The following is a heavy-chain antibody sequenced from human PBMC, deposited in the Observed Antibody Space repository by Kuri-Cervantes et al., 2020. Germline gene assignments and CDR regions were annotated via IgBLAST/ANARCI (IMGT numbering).Heavy chain of an antibody. V-gene: IGHV3-21*01. CDR3: ATSHRYIFDY. D-gene: IGHD3-16*02. CDR1: GFTFPDYT. Sequence: GGSLRLSCVASGFTFPDYTLNWVRRAPGKGLEWVSSISRSSGYIYYADSVKGRFTLSRDNAKNSLFLQMNSLRAEDTAVYYCATSHRYIFDYWGQGTLVTVSS. CDR2: ISRSSGYI. J-gene: IGHJ4*02.